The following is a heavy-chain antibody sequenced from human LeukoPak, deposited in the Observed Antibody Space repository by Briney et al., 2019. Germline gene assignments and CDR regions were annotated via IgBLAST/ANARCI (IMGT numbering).Heavy chain of an antibody. J-gene: IGHJ4*02. Sequence: SETLSLTCTVSGGSISGYYWSWVRQHPGKGLEWIGYVYYSGSTYYNPSLKSRVTLSVDTSKNQFSLNLASVTAADTAVYYCARDASGYGDYGLDYWGQGTLVTVSS. V-gene: IGHV4-31*03. CDR3: ARDASGYGDYGLDY. CDR2: VYYSGST. CDR1: GGSISGYY. D-gene: IGHD4-17*01.